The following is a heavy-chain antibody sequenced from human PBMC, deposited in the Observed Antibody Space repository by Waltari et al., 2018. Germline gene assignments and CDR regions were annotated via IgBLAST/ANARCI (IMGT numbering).Heavy chain of an antibody. Sequence: QVQLQESGPGLVKPSETLSLPCTVSGGSISSYYWSWIRQPPGKGLEWIGYIYYSGSTNYNPSFKSRVTISVDTSKNQFSLKLSAVTAADTAVYYCARETGGSEDYWGQGTLVTVSS. J-gene: IGHJ4*02. D-gene: IGHD3-10*01. CDR1: GGSISSYY. CDR2: IYYSGST. V-gene: IGHV4-59*01. CDR3: ARETGGSEDY.